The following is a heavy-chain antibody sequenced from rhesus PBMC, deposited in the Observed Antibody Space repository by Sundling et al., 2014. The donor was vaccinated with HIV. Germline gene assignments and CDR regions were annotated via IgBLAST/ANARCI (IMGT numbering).Heavy chain of an antibody. CDR3: AREGGIRAGYALDS. Sequence: QVQLQESGPGLVKPSETLSLTCAVSGGSISDNYWSWIRQPPGKGLEWIGSIFGYSASTYYIPSLKSRVTISKDTSKNQLSLRLNSVTAADTAVYYCAREGGIRAGYALDSWGQGVVVTVSS. CDR2: IFGYSAST. J-gene: IGHJ6*01. D-gene: IGHD6-13*01. CDR1: GGSISDNY. V-gene: IGHV4-160*01.